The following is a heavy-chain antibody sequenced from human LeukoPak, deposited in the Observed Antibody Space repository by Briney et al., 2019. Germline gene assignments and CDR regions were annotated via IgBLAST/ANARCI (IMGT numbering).Heavy chain of an antibody. CDR1: GSTVSSNY. CDR2: IRSTANGYAT. D-gene: IGHD3-10*01. V-gene: IGHV3-73*01. J-gene: IGHJ4*02. Sequence: GGSLRLSCAASGSTVSSNYMSWVRQASGKGLEWVGRIRSTANGYATAYAASVKGRLTISRDDSKNTAYLQMDSLKTEDTAVYYCTGNYYGSGSYADFDYWGQGTLVTVSS. CDR3: TGNYYGSGSYADFDY.